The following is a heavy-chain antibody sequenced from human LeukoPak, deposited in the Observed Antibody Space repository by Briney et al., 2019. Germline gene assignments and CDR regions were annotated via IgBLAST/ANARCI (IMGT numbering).Heavy chain of an antibody. Sequence: GRSMRLSCAASGFTFSTFPMHWVRQAPGKGLQWVAVISSDGANEYYADSVKGRFTISRDNSKNTLFLQMNSLTTEDTAVYYCARGAGTTVYYIDVWGNGTTVTVSS. CDR1: GFTFSTFP. J-gene: IGHJ6*03. CDR2: ISSDGANE. D-gene: IGHD1-7*01. V-gene: IGHV3-30*01. CDR3: ARGAGTTVYYIDV.